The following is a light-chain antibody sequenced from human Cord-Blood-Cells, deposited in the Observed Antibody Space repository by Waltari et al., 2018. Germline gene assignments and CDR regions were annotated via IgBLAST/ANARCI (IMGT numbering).Light chain of an antibody. Sequence: QSALTQPASVSGSPGQSITISCTGTSSDVGGYNYVSWYPQHPGKAPKPMIYDVSKRPSGVSHRFSGSKSGNTASLTISGLQAEDEADYYCSSYTSSSTRVFGGGTKLTVL. CDR1: SSDVGGYNY. V-gene: IGLV2-14*01. CDR2: DVS. CDR3: SSYTSSSTRV. J-gene: IGLJ2*01.